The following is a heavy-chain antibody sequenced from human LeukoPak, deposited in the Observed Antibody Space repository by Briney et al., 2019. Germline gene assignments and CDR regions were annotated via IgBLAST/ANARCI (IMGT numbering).Heavy chain of an antibody. CDR2: ISSSGSII. CDR1: GFTFSTYE. D-gene: IGHD2-15*01. Sequence: PGGSLRLSCAASGFTFSTYEMNWVRQAPGKGLEWVSYISSSGSIIYYADSVKGRFTISRDNAKNSLYLQMNSLRAEDTAVYYCARGDCSGGSCYLSLTTIDYWGQGTLVTVSS. CDR3: ARGDCSGGSCYLSLTTIDY. V-gene: IGHV3-48*03. J-gene: IGHJ4*02.